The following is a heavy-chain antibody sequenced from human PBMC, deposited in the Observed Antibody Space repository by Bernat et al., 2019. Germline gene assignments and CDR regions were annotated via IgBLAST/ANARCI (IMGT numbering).Heavy chain of an antibody. CDR3: ARERNDFWSGYYRLYGMDV. CDR1: GFTVSSNY. D-gene: IGHD3-3*01. Sequence: EVQLVESGGGLVQPGGSLRLSCAVSGFTVSSNYMSWVRQAPGKGLEWVSVIYSGGATYYADSVKGRFTLSRDNSKNTLYFQMNSLRAEDTAVYYCARERNDFWSGYYRLYGMDVWGQGTTVTVSS. J-gene: IGHJ6*02. CDR2: IYSGGAT. V-gene: IGHV3-66*01.